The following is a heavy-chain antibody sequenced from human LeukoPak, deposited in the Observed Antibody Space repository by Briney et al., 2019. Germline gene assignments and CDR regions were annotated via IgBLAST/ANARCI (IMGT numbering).Heavy chain of an antibody. D-gene: IGHD3-10*01. V-gene: IGHV4-34*01. CDR2: INHSGST. J-gene: IGHJ4*02. CDR1: GGSFSGYY. Sequence: SETLSLTCAVYGGSFSGYYWSWIRQPPGKGLEWIGEINHSGSTNYNPSLKSRVTISVDTSKNQFSLKLSSVTAADTAVYYCARPTMVRGVITYWGQGTLVTVSS. CDR3: ARPTMVRGVITY.